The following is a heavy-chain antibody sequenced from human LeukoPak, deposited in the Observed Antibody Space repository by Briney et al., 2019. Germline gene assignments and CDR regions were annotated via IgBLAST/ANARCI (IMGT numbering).Heavy chain of an antibody. Sequence: GGSLRLSCAASGFTFSNAWMSWVRQAPGKGLEWVGRIKSKTGGGTTDYAAPVKGRFTISRDDSKNTLYLQMNSLKTEDTAVYYCTTDWRTVTTDYWGQGTLVTVSS. D-gene: IGHD4-17*01. CDR2: IKSKTGGGTT. CDR3: TTDWRTVTTDY. V-gene: IGHV3-15*01. CDR1: GFTFSNAW. J-gene: IGHJ4*02.